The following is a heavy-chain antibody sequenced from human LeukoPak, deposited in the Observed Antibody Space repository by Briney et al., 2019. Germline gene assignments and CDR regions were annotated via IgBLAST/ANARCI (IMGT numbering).Heavy chain of an antibody. J-gene: IGHJ6*03. CDR3: AREGYDILTGYFYYYYMDV. D-gene: IGHD3-9*01. CDR2: ISGSGDTT. Sequence: GGSLRLSCAASGFTFSRHGMKWVRQAPGKGVEWGSGISGSGDTTYYADSVKGRFTISRDNSKNPVYLHMNSLRAEDTAVDYCAREGYDILTGYFYYYYMDVWGKGTTVTISS. CDR1: GFTFSRHG. V-gene: IGHV3-23*01.